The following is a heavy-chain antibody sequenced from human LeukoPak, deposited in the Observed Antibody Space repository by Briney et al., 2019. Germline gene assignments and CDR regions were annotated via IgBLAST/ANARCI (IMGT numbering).Heavy chain of an antibody. CDR3: ARSNDGVAVAGTRDY. CDR1: GYSFTTYW. J-gene: IGHJ4*02. Sequence: GESLKISCKGSGYSFTTYWISWVRQMPGKGLEWMGRIDPSNSYTNYSPSFQGHVTISVDKSISTAYLQWSSLKASDTAVYYCARSNDGVAVAGTRDYWGQGTLVTVSS. CDR2: IDPSNSYT. D-gene: IGHD6-19*01. V-gene: IGHV5-10-1*01.